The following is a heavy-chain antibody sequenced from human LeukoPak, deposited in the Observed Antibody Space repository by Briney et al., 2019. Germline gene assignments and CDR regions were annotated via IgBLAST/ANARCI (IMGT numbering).Heavy chain of an antibody. V-gene: IGHV1-2*02. J-gene: IGHJ4*02. Sequence: ASVKVSCKASGYTFTAYYMHWVRQAPGQGLEWMGWINPKSGGTKYAQEFQGRVTMTRDTSISTTYMELTSLRSDDTAVYYCARTLMQFDYWGQGTLVTVSS. CDR1: GYTFTAYY. CDR2: INPKSGGT. CDR3: ARTLMQFDY.